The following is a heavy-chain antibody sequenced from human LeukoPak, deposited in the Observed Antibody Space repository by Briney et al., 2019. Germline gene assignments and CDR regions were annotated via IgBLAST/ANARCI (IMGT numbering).Heavy chain of an antibody. Sequence: ASVTVSCKASGYTFTSYDINWVRQATGQGLEWMGWMNPNSGNTGYAQKFQGRVTMTRNTSISTAYMELSSLRSEDTAVYYCARGRWDLRAPYYYYYMDVWGKGTTVTISS. J-gene: IGHJ6*03. V-gene: IGHV1-8*01. CDR2: MNPNSGNT. CDR3: ARGRWDLRAPYYYYYMDV. CDR1: GYTFTSYD. D-gene: IGHD1-26*01.